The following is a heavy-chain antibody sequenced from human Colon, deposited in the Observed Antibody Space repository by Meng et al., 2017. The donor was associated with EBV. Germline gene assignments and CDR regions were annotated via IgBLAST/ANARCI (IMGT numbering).Heavy chain of an antibody. CDR1: GFSFSTSGEG. J-gene: IGHJ5*02. D-gene: IGHD4-11*01. Sequence: HIPVTDSGPTLAKSTPPLPLTCTFSGFSFSTSGEGVGWVRQPPGKALEWLALIYWDDDKRYSPSLKSRLTITKETLKNQVVLTMTNMDPVDTATYYCVHREGTTNWFDPWGQGTLVTVSS. CDR2: IYWDDDK. CDR3: VHREGTTNWFDP. V-gene: IGHV2-5*02.